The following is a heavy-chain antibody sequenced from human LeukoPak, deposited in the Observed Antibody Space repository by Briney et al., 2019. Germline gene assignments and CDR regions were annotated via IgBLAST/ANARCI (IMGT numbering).Heavy chain of an antibody. J-gene: IGHJ4*02. CDR2: IYSGGST. CDR3: ARTRVDTTTFDYFDY. D-gene: IGHD4-11*01. V-gene: IGHV3-53*01. CDR1: GFTVSTNF. Sequence: PGGSLRLSCVVSGFTVSTNFMSWGRQAPGGRLDQVSIIYSGGSTYYADSVKGRFTISRDNSKNTLYLQMNSLRAEDTAVYYCARTRVDTTTFDYFDYWGQGTLVTVSS.